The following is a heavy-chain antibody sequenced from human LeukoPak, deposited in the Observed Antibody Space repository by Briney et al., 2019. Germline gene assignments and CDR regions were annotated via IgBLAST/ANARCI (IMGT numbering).Heavy chain of an antibody. J-gene: IGHJ4*02. CDR2: IYYSGST. Sequence: SETLSLTCTVSGGSISSYYWSWIRQPPGKGLEGIGYIYYSGSTNYNPSLKSRVTISVDTSKNQCSLKLSSVTAADTAVYYCARSLFIAAASYFDYWGQGTLVTVSS. V-gene: IGHV4-59*01. D-gene: IGHD6-13*01. CDR3: ARSLFIAAASYFDY. CDR1: GGSISSYY.